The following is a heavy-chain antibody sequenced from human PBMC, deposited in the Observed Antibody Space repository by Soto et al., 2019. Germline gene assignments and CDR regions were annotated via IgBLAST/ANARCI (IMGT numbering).Heavy chain of an antibody. CDR1: GFSLGSSW. CDR2: IKTDASEK. J-gene: IGHJ4*01. Sequence: PGGSLRLSCTASGFSLGSSWMSWVRHAPGKGLEWLATIKTDASEKKYVDSVRGRFTVSRDNAKNSLYLQMDSLRVEDTAVYYCASDSGYDSGSSVNHYLDYWGHGTLVTVSS. CDR3: ASDSGYDSGSSVNHYLDY. D-gene: IGHD3-10*01. V-gene: IGHV3-7*01.